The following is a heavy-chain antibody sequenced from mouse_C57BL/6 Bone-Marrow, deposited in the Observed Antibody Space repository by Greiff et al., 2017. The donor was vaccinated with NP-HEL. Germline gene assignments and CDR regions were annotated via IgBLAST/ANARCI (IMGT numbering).Heavy chain of an antibody. CDR2: IYPRSGNT. V-gene: IGHV1-81*01. CDR1: GYTFTSYG. D-gene: IGHD2-3*01. CDR3: ARSGGTDGYWYAMDY. Sequence: QLQQSGAELARPGASVKLSCKASGYTFTSYGISWVKQRTGQGLEWIGEIYPRSGNTYYNEKFKGKATLTADKSSSTAYMELRSLTSEDSAVYFCARSGGTDGYWYAMDYWGQGTSVTVSS. J-gene: IGHJ4*01.